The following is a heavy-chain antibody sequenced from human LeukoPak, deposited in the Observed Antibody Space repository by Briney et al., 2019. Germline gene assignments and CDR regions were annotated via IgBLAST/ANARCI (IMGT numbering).Heavy chain of an antibody. Sequence: GASVKVSCRASGYTFTSYYMHWVRQAPGQGLEWMGGFDPEDGEKVYAQRFQGRFTMTEDTSTDTAYLEMSSLRSEDTAVYYCAPQTLYYTGSGWLTRFDPWGQGTLVTVFS. CDR2: FDPEDGEK. CDR1: GYTFTSYY. V-gene: IGHV1-24*01. CDR3: APQTLYYTGSGWLTRFDP. D-gene: IGHD3-10*01. J-gene: IGHJ5*02.